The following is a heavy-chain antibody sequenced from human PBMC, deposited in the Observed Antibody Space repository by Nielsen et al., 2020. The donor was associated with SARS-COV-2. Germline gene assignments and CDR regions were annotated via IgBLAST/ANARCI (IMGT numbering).Heavy chain of an antibody. J-gene: IGHJ6*03. CDR2: ISGSGGST. D-gene: IGHD4-17*01. CDR3: AKKGYGDYHPYYYYYYMDV. CDR1: GFTFSSYA. V-gene: IGHV3-23*01. Sequence: GGSLRLSCAASGFTFSSYAMSWVRQAPGKGLEWVSAISGSGGSTYYADSVKGRFTISRDNSKNTLYLQMNSLRAEDTAVYYCAKKGYGDYHPYYYYYYMDVWGKGTTVTVSS.